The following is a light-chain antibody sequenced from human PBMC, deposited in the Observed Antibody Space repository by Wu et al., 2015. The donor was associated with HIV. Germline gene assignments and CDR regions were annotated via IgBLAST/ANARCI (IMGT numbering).Light chain of an antibody. CDR1: QSISSN. V-gene: IGKV3-15*01. CDR2: GAS. Sequence: EIVMTQSPATLSVSPGERATLSCRASQSISSNLAWYQQRPGQAPSLLIHGASTRATGIPARFSGSGSGTEFTLTISSLQSEDFAVYYCQQYNNWLTFGGGTKVEIK. CDR3: QQYNNWLT. J-gene: IGKJ4*01.